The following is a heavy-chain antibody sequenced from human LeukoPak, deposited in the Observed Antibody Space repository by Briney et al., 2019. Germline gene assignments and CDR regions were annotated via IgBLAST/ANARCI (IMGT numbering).Heavy chain of an antibody. CDR2: IYYSGST. Sequence: SETLSLTCTVSGGSISSGGYYWSWIRQHPGKGLEWIGYIYYSGSTYYNPSLKSRVTISVDTSKNQFSLKLSSVTAADTAVYYCARIRSQWLAPNPYWGQGTLVTVSS. J-gene: IGHJ4*02. V-gene: IGHV4-31*03. CDR3: ARIRSQWLAPNPY. D-gene: IGHD6-19*01. CDR1: GGSISSGGYY.